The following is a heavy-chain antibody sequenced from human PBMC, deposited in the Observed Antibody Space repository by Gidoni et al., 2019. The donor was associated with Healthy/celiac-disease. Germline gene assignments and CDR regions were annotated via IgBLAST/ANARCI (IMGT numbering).Heavy chain of an antibody. CDR1: GASISSSSYY. D-gene: IGHD2-15*01. J-gene: IGHJ3*02. V-gene: IGHV4-39*07. CDR2: IYYSGST. Sequence: QLPLQESGTGLVKPSETLSLTCPVSGASISSSSYYWGWIRQPPGKGLEWIGSIYYSGSTYYNPSLKSRVTISVDTSKNQFSLKLSSVTAADTAVYYCARGWSSAGNDAFDIWGQGTMVTVSS. CDR3: ARGWSSAGNDAFDI.